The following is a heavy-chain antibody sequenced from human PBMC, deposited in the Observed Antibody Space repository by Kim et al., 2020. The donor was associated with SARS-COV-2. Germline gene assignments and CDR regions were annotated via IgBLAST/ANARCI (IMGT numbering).Heavy chain of an antibody. CDR3: ARGEGAAAAPLDI. CDR2: IYYSGST. D-gene: IGHD6-13*01. J-gene: IGHJ3*02. Sequence: SETLSLTCTVSGGSISSSSYYWGWIRQPPGKGLEWTGSIYYSGSTYYNPSLKSRVTISVDTSKNQFSLKLSSVTAADTAVYHCARGEGAAAAPLDIWGQG. CDR1: GGSISSSSYY. V-gene: IGHV4-39*07.